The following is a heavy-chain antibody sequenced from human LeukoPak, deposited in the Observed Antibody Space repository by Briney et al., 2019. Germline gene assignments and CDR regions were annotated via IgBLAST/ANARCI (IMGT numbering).Heavy chain of an antibody. Sequence: PSETLSLTCTVSGGSISSYYWSWIRQPAGKGLEWIGRIYTSGSTNYNPSLKSRVTMSVDTSKNQFSLKLSSVTAADTAVYYCARDSTYDFWSGYWFDPWGQGTLVTVSS. J-gene: IGHJ5*02. CDR2: IYTSGST. V-gene: IGHV4-4*07. D-gene: IGHD3-3*01. CDR1: GGSISSYY. CDR3: ARDSTYDFWSGYWFDP.